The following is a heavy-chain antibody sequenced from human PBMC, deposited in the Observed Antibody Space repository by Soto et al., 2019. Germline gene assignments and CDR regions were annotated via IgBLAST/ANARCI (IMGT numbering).Heavy chain of an antibody. Sequence: QVQLQESGPGLVKPSQTLSLTCTVSGGSISSGGYYWSWIRQHPGKGLEWIGYIYYSGSTYYNPSLKSRVTISVDTAKNQFALKLSSVTAADTAVYYWARETFSNYDYYYYYMDGWGKGTTVTVSS. CDR3: ARETFSNYDYYYYYMDG. J-gene: IGHJ6*03. CDR2: IYYSGST. D-gene: IGHD4-4*01. CDR1: GGSISSGGYY. V-gene: IGHV4-31*03.